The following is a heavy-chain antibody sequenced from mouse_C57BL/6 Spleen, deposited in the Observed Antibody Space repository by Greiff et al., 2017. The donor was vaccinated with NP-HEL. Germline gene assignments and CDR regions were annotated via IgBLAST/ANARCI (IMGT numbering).Heavy chain of an antibody. Sequence: EVMLVESGGGLVKPGGSLKLSCAASGFTFSSYAMSWVRQTPEKRLEWVATISDGGSYTYYPDNVKGRFTISRDNAKNNLYLQMSHLKSEDTAMYYCAREGVTTRFDYWGQGTTLTVSS. CDR3: AREGVTTRFDY. CDR2: ISDGGSYT. CDR1: GFTFSSYA. J-gene: IGHJ2*01. V-gene: IGHV5-4*01. D-gene: IGHD2-2*01.